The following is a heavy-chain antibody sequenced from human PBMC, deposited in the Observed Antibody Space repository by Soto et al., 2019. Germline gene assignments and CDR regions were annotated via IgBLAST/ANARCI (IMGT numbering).Heavy chain of an antibody. CDR3: ARDLPTMDV. Sequence: QVQLVQSGAEVKKPGASVKVSCKASGYTFTSYGISWVRQAPGQGLEWMGWIRAYNGNTNYAQKLQGRVTMTPDTSTSTAYLELRSLISDDTAVYYFARDLPTMDVWGQGTTVTVSS. CDR1: GYTFTSYG. J-gene: IGHJ6*02. CDR2: IRAYNGNT. V-gene: IGHV1-18*01.